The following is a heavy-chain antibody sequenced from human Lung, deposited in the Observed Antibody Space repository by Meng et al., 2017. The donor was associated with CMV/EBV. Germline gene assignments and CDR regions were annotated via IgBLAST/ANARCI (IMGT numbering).Heavy chain of an antibody. D-gene: IGHD1-26*01. V-gene: IGHV4-4*02. CDR2: IDDSGST. Sequence: HVPLQASGPGRVKPSGTLSLTCCVSGVSISSNIRWTWVRQPPGKGLEWIGDIDDSGSTNYNPSLNSRISISLDKSKNHFSLKVNSVTAADTAVYYCARGKQDAWELLAYWGQGALVTVSS. CDR3: ARGKQDAWELLAY. CDR1: GVSISSNIR. J-gene: IGHJ4*02.